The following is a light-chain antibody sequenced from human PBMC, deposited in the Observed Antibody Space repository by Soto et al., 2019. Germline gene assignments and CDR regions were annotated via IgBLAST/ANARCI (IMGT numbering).Light chain of an antibody. CDR3: SSYTSSSTPLYV. CDR1: SSEVGGYNY. CDR2: DVS. J-gene: IGLJ1*01. V-gene: IGLV2-14*01. Sequence: QSALTQPASVSGSPGQSITISCTGTSSEVGGYNYVSWYQQHPGKAPKLMIYDVSNRPSGVSNRFSGSKSDNTASLTISGLQAEDEADYYCSSYTSSSTPLYVFGTGTKLTVL.